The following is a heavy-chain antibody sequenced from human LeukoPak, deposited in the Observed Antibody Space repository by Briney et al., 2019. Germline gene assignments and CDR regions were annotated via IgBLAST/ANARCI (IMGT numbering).Heavy chain of an antibody. D-gene: IGHD6-6*01. CDR2: IYHSGSI. J-gene: IGHJ5*02. Sequence: PSGTLSLTCAVSGDSISSSNWWSWVRQPPGKGLEWIGEIYHSGSINYNPSLKSRVTMSLDKSKNQFSLSLTSVTAADTAVYYCARHEYTSSFWFDPWGQGTLVTVSS. CDR1: GDSISSSNW. V-gene: IGHV4-4*02. CDR3: ARHEYTSSFWFDP.